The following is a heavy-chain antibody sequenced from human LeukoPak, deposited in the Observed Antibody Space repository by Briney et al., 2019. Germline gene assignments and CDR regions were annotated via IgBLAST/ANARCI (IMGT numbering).Heavy chain of an antibody. J-gene: IGHJ4*02. Sequence: SETLSLTCTVSGGSISSYYWSWIRQPPGKGLEWIGYIYYSGSTNYNPSLKSRVTISVDTSKNQFSLKLSSVTAADTAVYYCARHLYFEDSSGYYSYSFDYWGQGTLVTVPS. D-gene: IGHD3-22*01. CDR2: IYYSGST. V-gene: IGHV4-59*08. CDR3: ARHLYFEDSSGYYSYSFDY. CDR1: GGSISSYY.